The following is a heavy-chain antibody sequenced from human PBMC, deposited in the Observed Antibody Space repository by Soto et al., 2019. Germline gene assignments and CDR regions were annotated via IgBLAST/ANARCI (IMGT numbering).Heavy chain of an antibody. V-gene: IGHV3-74*01. CDR1: GFTFSSYW. Sequence: EVQLVESGGGLVQPGGSLRLSCAASGFTFSSYWMHWVRQAPGKGLVWVSRINSDGSSTSYADSVKGRFTISRDNAKNTLYLQMNSLRAEDTAVYYWAVAVAGPTAIGYWGQGPLVTVSS. J-gene: IGHJ4*02. CDR2: INSDGSST. D-gene: IGHD6-19*01. CDR3: AVAVAGPTAIGY.